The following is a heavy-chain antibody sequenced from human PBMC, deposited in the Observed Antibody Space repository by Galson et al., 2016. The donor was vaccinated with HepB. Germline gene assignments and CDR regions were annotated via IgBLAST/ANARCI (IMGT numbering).Heavy chain of an antibody. J-gene: IGHJ4*02. CDR3: AKSFVKKDFWSYYLADAFDI. D-gene: IGHD3-3*01. CDR2: LNGSGRKT. Sequence: SLRLSCAASGFTFTSYALSWVRQAPGRGLEWVSTLNGSGRKTYYADSVKGRFTISRDNSKNTLFLQMNSLRVEDTAVYYCAKSFVKKDFWSYYLADAFDIRGQGTLVTVSS. V-gene: IGHV3-23*01. CDR1: GFTFTSYA.